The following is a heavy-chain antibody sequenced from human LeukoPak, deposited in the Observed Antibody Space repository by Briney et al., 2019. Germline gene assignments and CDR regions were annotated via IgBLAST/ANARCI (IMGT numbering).Heavy chain of an antibody. CDR1: GFTFSSYE. CDR3: TRDRVSSDY. D-gene: IGHD3-16*02. J-gene: IGHJ4*02. Sequence: GGSLRLPCAASGFTFSSYEMNWVRQAPGKGLEWVSYISSSGSTIYYADSVKGRFTVSRDNSKNTLYLQMNSLRAEDTAVYYCTRDRVSSDYWGQGTLVIVSS. V-gene: IGHV3-48*03. CDR2: ISSSGSTI.